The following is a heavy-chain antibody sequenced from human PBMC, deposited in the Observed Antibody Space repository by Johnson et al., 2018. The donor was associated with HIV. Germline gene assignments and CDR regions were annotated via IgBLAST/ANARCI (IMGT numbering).Heavy chain of an antibody. D-gene: IGHD2-21*02. V-gene: IGHV3-30-3*01. Sequence: QMQLVESGGGVVQPGRSLRLSCAASGFTFSSYAMHWVRQAPGKGLEWVAVISYDGSNKYYADSVKGRFTISRDNSKNTLYLQMNSLRAEDTAVYYCARDLLIAYCGGDCWDAFDIWGQGTMVTVSS. CDR2: ISYDGSNK. CDR1: GFTFSSYA. CDR3: ARDLLIAYCGGDCWDAFDI. J-gene: IGHJ3*02.